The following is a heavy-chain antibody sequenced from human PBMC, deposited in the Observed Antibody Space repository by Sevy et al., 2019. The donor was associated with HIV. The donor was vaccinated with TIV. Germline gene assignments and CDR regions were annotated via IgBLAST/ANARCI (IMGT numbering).Heavy chain of an antibody. CDR3: ARGFRYRSYWSAVDF. CDR2: INPDNGGT. D-gene: IGHD3-10*01. Sequence: ASVKVSCKASKYSFSDHYIHWVRQAPGQGLEWMGWINPDNGGTNYAQKFQGRVTMTRDTSISTTYMEMSSLVSDDTAVYYCARGFRYRSYWSAVDFWGQGPLVTVSS. CDR1: KYSFSDHY. J-gene: IGHJ4*02. V-gene: IGHV1-2*02.